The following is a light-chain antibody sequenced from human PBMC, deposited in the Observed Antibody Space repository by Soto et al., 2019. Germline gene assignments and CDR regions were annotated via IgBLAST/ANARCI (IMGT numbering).Light chain of an antibody. V-gene: IGKV1-27*01. J-gene: IGKJ5*01. CDR1: QDISVY. CDR2: SAS. CDR3: QKFNTCPLT. Sequence: DIQMTQSPSSLSASVGDRVTITCRASQDISVYLAWYQQKPGKVPKLLIYSASTLQSGVPSRYSSSGAGTDFTLTISSLQPEAVATYYDQKFNTCPLTVGQGTRVEIK.